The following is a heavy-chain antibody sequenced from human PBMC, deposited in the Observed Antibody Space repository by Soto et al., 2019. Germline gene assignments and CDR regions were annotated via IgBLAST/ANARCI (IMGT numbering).Heavy chain of an antibody. D-gene: IGHD4-17*01. CDR3: ASGRTTALDY. Sequence: QLQLQESGSGLVKPSQTLSLTCAVSGGSISSGGYSWSWIRQPPGKGLEWIGYIYNSGSTYYNPSLKSQGTISVDRTKTQFSQKLSSVTAADTAVYYCASGRTTALDYWGQGTLVTVSA. CDR1: GGSISSGGYS. CDR2: IYNSGST. V-gene: IGHV4-30-2*01. J-gene: IGHJ4*02.